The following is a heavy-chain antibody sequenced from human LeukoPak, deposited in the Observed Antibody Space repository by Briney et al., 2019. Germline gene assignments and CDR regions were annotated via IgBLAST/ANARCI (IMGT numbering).Heavy chain of an antibody. CDR2: IYHSGST. V-gene: IGHV4-4*02. D-gene: IGHD3-22*01. Sequence: SGTLSLTCAVSGGSISSSNWWSWVRQPPGKGLEWIGEIYHSGSTNYNPSLKSRVTISVDKSKNQFSLKLSSVTAADTAVYYCARRYYYDSSGYQYYFDYWGQGTLVTVSS. CDR3: ARRYYYDSSGYQYYFDY. J-gene: IGHJ4*02. CDR1: GGSISSSNW.